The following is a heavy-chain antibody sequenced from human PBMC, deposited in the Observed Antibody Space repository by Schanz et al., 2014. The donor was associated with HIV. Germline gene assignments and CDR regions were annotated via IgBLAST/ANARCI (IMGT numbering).Heavy chain of an antibody. Sequence: EVQLVESGGGLVKPGGSLRLACAGSRLTFSGYSMNWVRQAPGKGLEWVSSISSSSSNYIYYADSVKGRFTISRDNAKNSLFLQMNSLRADDTAVYYCARGSGFLDYYYYGMDVWGQGTTVTVSS. V-gene: IGHV3-21*01. CDR3: ARGSGFLDYYYYGMDV. CDR2: ISSSSSNYI. J-gene: IGHJ6*02. CDR1: RLTFSGYS. D-gene: IGHD5-12*01.